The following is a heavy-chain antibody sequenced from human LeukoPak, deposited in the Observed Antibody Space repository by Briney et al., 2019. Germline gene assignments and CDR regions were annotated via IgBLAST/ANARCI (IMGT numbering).Heavy chain of an antibody. CDR1: GFTFSSNY. CDR2: IYSGGST. Sequence: GGSLRLSCAASGFTFSSNYMSWVRQAPGKGLEWVSVIYSGGSTFYADSVKGRFTISRDTSKNTLYLQMNSLRADDTALYYCAKDPLGIGPAFDIWGQGTMVTVSS. J-gene: IGHJ3*02. CDR3: AKDPLGIGPAFDI. D-gene: IGHD7-27*01. V-gene: IGHV3-53*01.